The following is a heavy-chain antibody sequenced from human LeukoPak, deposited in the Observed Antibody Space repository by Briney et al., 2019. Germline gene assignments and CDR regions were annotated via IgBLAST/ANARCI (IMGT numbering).Heavy chain of an antibody. CDR3: VRDSYYAFDI. Sequence: GGSLRLSCAASGFIFSTSTMNWVRQAPGKGLEWVSYISSSSSTVFHADSVKGRFTISRDNAKSSLFLHMNSLRAEDTAIYYCVRDSYYAFDIWGQGTVVAVSS. V-gene: IGHV3-48*04. CDR2: ISSSSSTV. D-gene: IGHD3-10*01. J-gene: IGHJ3*02. CDR1: GFIFSTST.